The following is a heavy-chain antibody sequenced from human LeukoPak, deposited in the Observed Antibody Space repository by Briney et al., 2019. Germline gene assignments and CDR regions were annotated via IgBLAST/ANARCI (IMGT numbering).Heavy chain of an antibody. V-gene: IGHV3-23*01. D-gene: IGHD3-10*01. CDR1: GFTFSSHA. Sequence: GASLRLSCAASGFTFSSHAMSWVRQAPGKGLEWVSANSGSGGSTYYADSVKGRFTISRDNSKNTLYLQMNSLRAEDTAAYYCAKASWYYYGSGSYYNPFDYWGQGTLVTVSS. CDR3: AKASWYYYGSGSYYNPFDY. J-gene: IGHJ4*02. CDR2: NSGSGGST.